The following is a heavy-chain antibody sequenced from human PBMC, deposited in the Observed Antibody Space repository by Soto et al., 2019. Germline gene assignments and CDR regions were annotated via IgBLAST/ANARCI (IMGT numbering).Heavy chain of an antibody. D-gene: IGHD3-3*01. Sequence: QVQLVESGGGVVQPGRSLRLSCAASGFTFSSYGMHWVRQAPGKGLEWVAVIYDGSKKYYADAVKGRFTITRDNSKNTLYLQMNSLRAEATAVYYCAKELWSGHMDVWGQGTTVTVSS. J-gene: IGHJ6*02. CDR1: GFTFSSYG. CDR2: IYDGSKK. CDR3: AKELWSGHMDV. V-gene: IGHV3-30*18.